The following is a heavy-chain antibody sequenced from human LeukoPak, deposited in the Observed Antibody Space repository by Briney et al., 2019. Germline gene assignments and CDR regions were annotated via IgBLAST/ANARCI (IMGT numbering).Heavy chain of an antibody. CDR3: ARGLNSNANWFDP. CDR2: IYYSGST. D-gene: IGHD1-1*01. V-gene: IGHV4-31*03. J-gene: IGHJ5*02. Sequence: SETLSLTCTVSGGSISSGGYYWSWIRQHPGKCLEWIGYIYYSGSTYYNPSLKSRVTISVDASKNQFSLKLSSVTAADTAVYYCARGLNSNANWFDPWGQGTLVTVSS. CDR1: GGSISSGGYY.